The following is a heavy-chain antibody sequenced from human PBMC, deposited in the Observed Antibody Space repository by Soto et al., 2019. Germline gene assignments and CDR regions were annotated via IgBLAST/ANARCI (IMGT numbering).Heavy chain of an antibody. J-gene: IGHJ6*02. V-gene: IGHV4-39*01. CDR2: MFYGVST. CDR3: ARWTRTYGLDV. CDR1: GSSINSSGYY. Sequence: SETLSLTCTVSGSSINSSGYYWGWIRQPPGKGLEWIGSMFYGVSTYYNPSLKSRVTVSVDTSKNQFSLNLRSVTAADTAVYYCARWTRTYGLDVWGQGTTVT.